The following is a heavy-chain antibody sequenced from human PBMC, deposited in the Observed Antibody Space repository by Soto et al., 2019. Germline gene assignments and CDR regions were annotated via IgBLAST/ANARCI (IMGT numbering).Heavy chain of an antibody. D-gene: IGHD3-3*01. V-gene: IGHV3-23*01. CDR3: AKDGPILRFLDGFPFQG. Sequence: EVQLLESGGGLVQPGGSLRLSCEGSGLIVSIYAMSWVRQAPGKGLESVSGISGGGGSTTYADSVKGRFTISRYNSKNTLYLQMNRPRAADPTVYYCAKDGPILRFLDGFPFQGWGQGTLVTVSS. CDR2: ISGGGGST. CDR1: GLIVSIYA. J-gene: IGHJ1*01.